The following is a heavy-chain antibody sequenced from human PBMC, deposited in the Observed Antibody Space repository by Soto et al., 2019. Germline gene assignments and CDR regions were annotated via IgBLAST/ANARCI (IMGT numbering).Heavy chain of an antibody. D-gene: IGHD2-15*01. CDR3: ARDPDISGGLHYYNSIDV. Sequence: EVQLVESGGGIVQPGGSLRLSCAASGFTFSSYWMHWVRQAPGKGLVWVSRINGDGSTTKYAESVTGRFTMSRDNAKNTLYLQMNSLRAEDTAVFYCARDPDISGGLHYYNSIDVWGKGPTVTVSS. CDR1: GFTFSSYW. J-gene: IGHJ6*03. CDR2: INGDGSTT. V-gene: IGHV3-74*03.